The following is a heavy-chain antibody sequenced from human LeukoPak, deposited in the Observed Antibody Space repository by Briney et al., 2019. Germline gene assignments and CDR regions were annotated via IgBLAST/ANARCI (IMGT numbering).Heavy chain of an antibody. J-gene: IGHJ4*02. CDR2: IYYSGST. CDR1: GGSINSGGFY. V-gene: IGHV4-30-2*01. CDR3: ARGGGGSSFDY. D-gene: IGHD6-6*01. Sequence: PSQTLSLTCTVSGGSINSGGFYWNWIRQPPGKGLEWIGYIYYSGSTYYNPSLKSRVSMSVDTSKNQFSLKLSSVTAADTAVYYCARGGGGSSFDYWGQGTLVTVSS.